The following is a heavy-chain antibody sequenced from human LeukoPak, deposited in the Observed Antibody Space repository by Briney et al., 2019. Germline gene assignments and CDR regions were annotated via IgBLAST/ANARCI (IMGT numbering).Heavy chain of an antibody. V-gene: IGHV3-21*01. CDR1: GFTFSNYS. J-gene: IGHJ4*02. Sequence: GGSLRLSCAASGFTFSNYSMNWVRQAPGKGLEWVSSISSSSSYIYYADSVKGRFTISRDNAKNSLYLQMNSLRAEDTAVYYCARIYDSSGYSFDYWGQGTLVTVSS. CDR2: ISSSSSYI. CDR3: ARIYDSSGYSFDY. D-gene: IGHD3-22*01.